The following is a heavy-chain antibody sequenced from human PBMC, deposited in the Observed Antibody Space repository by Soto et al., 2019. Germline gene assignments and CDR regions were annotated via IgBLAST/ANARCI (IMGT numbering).Heavy chain of an antibody. D-gene: IGHD6-13*01. V-gene: IGHV3-30*18. Sequence: QVQLVESGGGVVQPGRSLRLSCAASGFTFRTYGMHWVRQAPGKGLEWVAVIPHDGSNKYYADSVKGRFTISRDNSNNTLYLQMNSLRAEDTAVYYCAKDLRESTSSWDFDYWGQGTLVTVSS. CDR2: IPHDGSNK. CDR3: AKDLRESTSSWDFDY. CDR1: GFTFRTYG. J-gene: IGHJ4*02.